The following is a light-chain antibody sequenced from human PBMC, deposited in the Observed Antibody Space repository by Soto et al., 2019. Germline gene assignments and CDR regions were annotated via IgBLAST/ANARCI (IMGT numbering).Light chain of an antibody. Sequence: EIVLTQSPGTLSLSPGERATLSCRSSHSVSSNYLAWYQQKPGQAPRLRIYDVSSRATGIPDRFSDCGSGKDITRTNSRLKFVHYAVYYCQQYGISPTFGQGTKVEIK. V-gene: IGKV3-20*01. CDR1: HSVSSNY. CDR2: DVS. CDR3: QQYGISPT. J-gene: IGKJ1*01.